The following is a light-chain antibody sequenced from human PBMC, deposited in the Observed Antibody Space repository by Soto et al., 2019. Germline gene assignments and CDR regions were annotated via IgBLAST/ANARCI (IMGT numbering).Light chain of an antibody. CDR1: QSVNIH. CDR2: GAS. V-gene: IGKV3-20*01. J-gene: IGKJ5*01. Sequence: EIVLTQSPATLSVSGCERASLSFMASQSVNIHLAWYQQKPGQAPRLLIYGASNRATGIPDRFSGSGSGTDFTLTISRLEPEDFAVYYCQQYGSSPITFGQGTRLEIK. CDR3: QQYGSSPIT.